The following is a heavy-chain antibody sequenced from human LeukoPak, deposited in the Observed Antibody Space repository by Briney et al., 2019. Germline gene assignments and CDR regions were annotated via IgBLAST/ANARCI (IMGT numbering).Heavy chain of an antibody. D-gene: IGHD6-19*01. Sequence: PSETLSLTCTVSGGSISSYYWSWIRQPPGKGLERIGYMYYNGFTKYNPSLKSRVTMLVDTSKNQFSLKLSSVTAADTAVYYCASNSKYSSGWYLNDYWGQGTLVTVSS. CDR1: GGSISSYY. V-gene: IGHV4-59*01. CDR3: ASNSKYSSGWYLNDY. CDR2: MYYNGFT. J-gene: IGHJ4*02.